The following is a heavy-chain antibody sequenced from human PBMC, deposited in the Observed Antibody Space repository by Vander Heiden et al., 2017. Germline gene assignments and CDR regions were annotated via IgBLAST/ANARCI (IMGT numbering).Heavy chain of an antibody. J-gene: IGHJ4*02. CDR3: AREEWFGELLV. V-gene: IGHV3-64*02. Sequence: EVQLVEPGEGLVQPGGSLRLSCAASGFTFSSYAMHWVRQAPGKGLEYVSAISSNGGSTYYADSVKGRFTISRDNSKNTLYLQMGSLRAEDMAVYYCAREEWFGELLVWGQGTLVTVSS. D-gene: IGHD3-10*01. CDR2: ISSNGGST. CDR1: GFTFSSYA.